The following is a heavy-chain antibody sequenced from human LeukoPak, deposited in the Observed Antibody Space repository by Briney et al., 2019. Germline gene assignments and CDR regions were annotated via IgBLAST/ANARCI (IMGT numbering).Heavy chain of an antibody. Sequence: SQTLSLTCTVSGGSISSGGYYWSWIRQSPGKGLEWIGNIHDSGISNYNPSLKSRVTISIDTSRRQFFLKLSSVTAADTALYYCALAPNSNWFDFWGQGTLVTVSS. V-gene: IGHV4-61*09. CDR1: GGSISSGGYY. CDR3: ALAPNSNWFDF. D-gene: IGHD5-24*01. J-gene: IGHJ5*01. CDR2: IHDSGIS.